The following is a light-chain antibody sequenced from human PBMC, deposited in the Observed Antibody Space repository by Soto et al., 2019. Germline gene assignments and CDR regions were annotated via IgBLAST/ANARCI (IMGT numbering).Light chain of an antibody. V-gene: IGKV4-1*01. CDR1: QSILYSPNNKNY. CDR2: WAS. Sequence: DIVMTQSPDSLAVSLGERATINCKSSQSILYSPNNKNYLAWYQHRPGQPPNLLIYWASTRESGVPDRFSGSGSGTNFTLTISSLQAEDVAVYYCQQYYTNSWTFGQGTNVDIK. CDR3: QQYYTNSWT. J-gene: IGKJ1*01.